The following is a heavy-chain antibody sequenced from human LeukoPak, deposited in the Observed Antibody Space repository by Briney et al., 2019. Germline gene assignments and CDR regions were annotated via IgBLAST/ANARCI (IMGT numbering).Heavy chain of an antibody. CDR3: XXXXXXDYYYYYMDV. CDR2: IRYDGSNK. Sequence: GGSLRLSCAASGFTFSSYGMHWVRQARGKGLEWVAFIRYDGSNKYYADSVKGRFTISRDNSKNTLYLQMNSLRAEDTTVYYXXXXXXXDYYYYYMDVWGKGTTVTISS. J-gene: IGHJ6*03. CDR1: GFTFSSYG. V-gene: IGHV3-30*02.